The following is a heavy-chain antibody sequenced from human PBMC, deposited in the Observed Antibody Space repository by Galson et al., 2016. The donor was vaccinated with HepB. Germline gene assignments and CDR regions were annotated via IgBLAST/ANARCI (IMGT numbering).Heavy chain of an antibody. D-gene: IGHD5-12*01. CDR2: IYYVGNT. J-gene: IGHJ5*02. V-gene: IGHV4-39*01. CDR1: GGSISSNSYY. Sequence: LTCTVSGGSISSNSYYWGWIRQPPGKGLEWIGSIYYVGNTYYNPSLKSRVIISIDTSNNRVSLKLRPVTAADTAVYYCARHERLLSWFDPWGQGSLVTVSS. CDR3: ARHERLLSWFDP.